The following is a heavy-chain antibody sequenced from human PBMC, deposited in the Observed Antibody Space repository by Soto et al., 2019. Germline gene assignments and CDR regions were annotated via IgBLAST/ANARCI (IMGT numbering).Heavy chain of an antibody. CDR3: ARITGGVGATKVPLFDY. Sequence: SETLSLTCTVSGGSISSGGYYWSWIRQHPGKGLEWIGYIYYSGSTCYNPSLKSRVTISVDTSKNQFSLKLSSVTAADTAVYYCARITGGVGATKVPLFDYWGQGTLVTVSS. V-gene: IGHV4-31*03. J-gene: IGHJ4*02. D-gene: IGHD1-26*01. CDR1: GGSISSGGYY. CDR2: IYYSGST.